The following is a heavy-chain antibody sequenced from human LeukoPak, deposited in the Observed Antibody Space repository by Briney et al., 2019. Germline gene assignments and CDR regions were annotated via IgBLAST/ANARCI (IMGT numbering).Heavy chain of an antibody. CDR1: GGSFSGYY. D-gene: IGHD4-11*01. CDR2: INHSGST. Sequence: SETLSLTCAVYGGSFSGYYWSRIRQPPGKGLEWIGEINHSGSTNYNPSLKSRVTISVDTSKNQFSLKLSSVTAADTAVYYCARGGSNYNRYYYGMDVWGQGTTVTVSS. CDR3: ARGGSNYNRYYYGMDV. V-gene: IGHV4-34*01. J-gene: IGHJ6*02.